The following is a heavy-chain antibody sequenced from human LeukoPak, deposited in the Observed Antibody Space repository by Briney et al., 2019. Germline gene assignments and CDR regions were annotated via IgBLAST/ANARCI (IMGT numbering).Heavy chain of an antibody. Sequence: GGSLRLSCAASGFTFSDYYMSWIRQAPGKGLEWVSYISSSGSTIYYADSVKGRFTISRDNAKNTLYLQMNSLRAEDTAVYYCARVPVDSSGWYGLGYWGQGTLVTVSS. D-gene: IGHD6-19*01. CDR3: ARVPVDSSGWYGLGY. V-gene: IGHV3-11*04. CDR1: GFTFSDYY. CDR2: ISSSGSTI. J-gene: IGHJ4*02.